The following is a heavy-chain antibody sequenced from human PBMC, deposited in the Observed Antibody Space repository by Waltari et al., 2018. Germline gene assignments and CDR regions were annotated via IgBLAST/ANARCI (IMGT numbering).Heavy chain of an antibody. Sequence: QVQLVESGGGVVQPGRSLRLSCAASGFTFSSYAMHCVRQAPGKGLEWVAVISYDGSNKYYADSVKGRFTISRDNSKNTLYLQMNSLRAEDTAVYYCARDGSSSWYFDYWGQGTLVTVSS. D-gene: IGHD6-13*01. J-gene: IGHJ4*02. CDR2: ISYDGSNK. CDR1: GFTFSSYA. V-gene: IGHV3-30-3*01. CDR3: ARDGSSSWYFDY.